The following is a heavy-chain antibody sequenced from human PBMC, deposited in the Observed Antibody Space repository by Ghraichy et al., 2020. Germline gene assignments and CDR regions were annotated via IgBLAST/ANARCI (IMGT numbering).Heavy chain of an antibody. J-gene: IGHJ6*03. CDR3: VRRGSNYYYMDV. CDR1: GFTFSSYA. CDR2: ISGNGGST. Sequence: GGSLRLSCSASGFTFSSYAMRWVRQAPGKGLEYVSAISGNGGSTSNAESVKGRFTISRDNAKNTLYLQMSSLRTEDTAVYYCVRRGSNYYYMDVWGKGTMVTVSS. V-gene: IGHV3-64D*06.